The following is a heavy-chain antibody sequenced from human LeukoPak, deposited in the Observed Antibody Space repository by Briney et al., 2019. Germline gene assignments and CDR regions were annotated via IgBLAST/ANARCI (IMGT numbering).Heavy chain of an antibody. J-gene: IGHJ4*02. V-gene: IGHV3-15*01. CDR1: GFTVTNAC. D-gene: IGHD1-26*01. CDR2: IKSKTDGGTT. CDR3: TTDRGSYPGY. Sequence: GGSLRLSCAASGFTVTNACMSWVRQAPGKGLEWVGHIKSKTDGGTTDFAAPVKGRFTISRDDSKNTQYLQMNSLRTEDTGVYYCTTDRGSYPGYWGQGTLVTVSS.